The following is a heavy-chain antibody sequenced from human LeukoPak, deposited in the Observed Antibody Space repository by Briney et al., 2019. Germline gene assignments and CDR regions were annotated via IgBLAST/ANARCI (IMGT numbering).Heavy chain of an antibody. CDR2: ISYDGSNK. V-gene: IGHV3-30*04. D-gene: IGHD4-17*01. CDR1: GYSFTGYY. Sequence: SCTASGYSFTGYYMHWVRQAPGKGLEWVAVISYDGSNKYYADSVKGRFTISRDNSKNTLYLQMNSLRAEDTAVYYCARDLGLYGDYEEGPFDYWGQGTLVTVSS. J-gene: IGHJ4*02. CDR3: ARDLGLYGDYEEGPFDY.